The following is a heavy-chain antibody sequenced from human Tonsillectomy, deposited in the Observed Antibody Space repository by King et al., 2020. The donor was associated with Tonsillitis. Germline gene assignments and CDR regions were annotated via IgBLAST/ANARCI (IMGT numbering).Heavy chain of an antibody. J-gene: IGHJ3*02. CDR2: IYSNGIT. V-gene: IGHV4-4*07. Sequence: LQLLESGPGLVKSSETLSLTCSVSGDSISSYYWSWVRQPAGKGLEWIGLIYSNGITIYNPSLKSRVTMSVDTSKNQFSLRLRSVTAADTAVYYCAYVALTTYLKDAFDIWGLGTMVTVSS. D-gene: IGHD2/OR15-2a*01. CDR3: AYVALTTYLKDAFDI. CDR1: GDSISSYY.